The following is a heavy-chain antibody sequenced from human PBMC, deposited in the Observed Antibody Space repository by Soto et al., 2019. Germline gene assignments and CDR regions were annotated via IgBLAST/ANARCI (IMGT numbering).Heavy chain of an antibody. D-gene: IGHD6-13*01. CDR3: ARDPGIAAAGPHFDY. CDR1: GYTFTSYG. V-gene: IGHV1-18*01. Sequence: ASVKVSCKTSGYTFTSYGISWVRQAPGQGLEWMGWISAYNGNTNYAQKLQGRVTMTTDTSTSTAYMELRSLRSDDTAVYYCARDPGIAAAGPHFDYWGQGTLVTVSS. J-gene: IGHJ4*02. CDR2: ISAYNGNT.